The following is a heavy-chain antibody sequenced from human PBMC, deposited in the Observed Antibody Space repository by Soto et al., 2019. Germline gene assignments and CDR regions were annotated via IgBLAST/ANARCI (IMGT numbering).Heavy chain of an antibody. V-gene: IGHV3-48*02. CDR3: AKDEGSFYYYGMDV. CDR1: GFTFSSYS. D-gene: IGHD3-10*01. J-gene: IGHJ6*02. CDR2: ISSRSTTM. Sequence: PGGSLRLSCAASGFTFSSYSMYWVRRAPGKGLEWISEISSRSTTMYYADSVKGRFTISRDNAKNSLYLQMNSLRDEDTAVYYCAKDEGSFYYYGMDVWGQGTTVTVSS.